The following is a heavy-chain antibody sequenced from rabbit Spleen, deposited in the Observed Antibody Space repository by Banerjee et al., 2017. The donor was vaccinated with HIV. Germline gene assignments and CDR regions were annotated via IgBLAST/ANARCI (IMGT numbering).Heavy chain of an antibody. Sequence: QSLEESGGDLVRPGASLTLTCTASGFSFSSSYWICWVRQAPGKGLEWIACIFAGGTDSTYYASWAKGRFTISKTSSTTVTLQVTSLTAADTATYFCTRGAANAGDAYVLWGPGTLVTVS. J-gene: IGHJ6*01. D-gene: IGHD6-1*01. V-gene: IGHV1S40*01. CDR3: TRGAANAGDAYVL. CDR2: IFAGGTDST. CDR1: GFSFSSSYW.